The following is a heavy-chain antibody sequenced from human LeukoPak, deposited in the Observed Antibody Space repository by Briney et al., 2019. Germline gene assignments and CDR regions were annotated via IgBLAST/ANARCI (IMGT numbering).Heavy chain of an antibody. CDR3: ARGATVSYYFDY. Sequence: PSETLSLTCTVSGGSISSYYWSWIRQPPGKGLEWIGYIYYSGSTNYNPSLKSRVTISVATSKNQFSLKLSSVTAADTAVYYCARGATVSYYFDYWGQGTLVTVSS. J-gene: IGHJ4*02. CDR1: GGSISSYY. CDR2: IYYSGST. D-gene: IGHD4-17*01. V-gene: IGHV4-59*01.